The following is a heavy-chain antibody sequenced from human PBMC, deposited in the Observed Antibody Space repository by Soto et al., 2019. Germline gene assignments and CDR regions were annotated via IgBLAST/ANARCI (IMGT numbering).Heavy chain of an antibody. CDR1: GFTLSSYW. CDR3: VRGYSDY. D-gene: IGHD1-26*01. CDR2: INTDGSAT. J-gene: IGHJ4*02. Sequence: GGSLRLSCAASGFTLSSYWMHWVRQVPGQGLVWVSRINTDGSATNYADSVKGRFTMSRDNARNTMYLQMNSLRAEDTAVYYCVRGYSDYWGQGTLVTVSS. V-gene: IGHV3-74*01.